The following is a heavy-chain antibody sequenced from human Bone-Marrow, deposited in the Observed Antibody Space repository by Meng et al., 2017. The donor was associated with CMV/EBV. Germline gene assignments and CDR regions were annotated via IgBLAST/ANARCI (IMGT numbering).Heavy chain of an antibody. D-gene: IGHD1-26*01. CDR1: GFTFSTYN. V-gene: IGHV3-48*04. Sequence: GESLKISCTASGFTFSTYNMHWVRQAPGKGLEWVSYICGRCATIYYADSVKGRFTVSRDNAKNSLYLQMNSLRAEDTAVYYCARGGGRYSGDYWGQGTLVTVSS. J-gene: IGHJ4*02. CDR2: ICGRCATI. CDR3: ARGGGRYSGDY.